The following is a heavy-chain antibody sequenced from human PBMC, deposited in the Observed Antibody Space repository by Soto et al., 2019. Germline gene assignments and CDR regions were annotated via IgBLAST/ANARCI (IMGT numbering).Heavy chain of an antibody. CDR3: ARGPYYDLIWNYYYMDV. J-gene: IGHJ6*03. V-gene: IGHV4-59*08. Sequence: SETLSLTCSVSGGSICGHYWSWVRQNPGKGLEWIGYMYYSGSTNYNPSLKSRVTISVDTSKNHFSLRLTSVTAADTAVYYCARGPYYDLIWNYYYMDVWGKGTTVTVSS. CDR1: GGSICGHY. CDR2: MYYSGST. D-gene: IGHD3-22*01.